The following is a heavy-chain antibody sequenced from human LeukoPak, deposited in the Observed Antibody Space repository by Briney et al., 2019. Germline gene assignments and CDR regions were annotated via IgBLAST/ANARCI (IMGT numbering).Heavy chain of an antibody. V-gene: IGHV1-2*04. Sequence: ASVKASCKASGYTFTGYYMHSVRQAPGQGREWMGWINPNSGGTNYAQTLQGWVTMTRDTSISTAYMALSRLRSDDTAVYYCATYSSVPDYSSGSYDDAFDIWGHGTTVTPSS. CDR2: INPNSGGT. CDR1: GYTFTGYY. D-gene: IGHD6-19*01. CDR3: ATYSSVPDYSSGSYDDAFDI. J-gene: IGHJ3*02.